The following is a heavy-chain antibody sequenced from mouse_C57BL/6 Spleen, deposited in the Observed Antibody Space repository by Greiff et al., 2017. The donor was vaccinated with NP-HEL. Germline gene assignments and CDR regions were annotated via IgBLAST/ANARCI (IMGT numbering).Heavy chain of an antibody. J-gene: IGHJ2*01. CDR3: TRPIYYGYDFDY. V-gene: IGHV6-6*01. Sequence: EVQGVESGGGLVQPGGSMKLSCAASGFTFSDAWMDWVRQSPEKGLEWVAEIRNKANNHATYYAESVKGRFTISRDDSKSSVYLQMNSLRAEDTGIYYCTRPIYYGYDFDYWGQGTTLTVSS. CDR1: GFTFSDAW. D-gene: IGHD2-2*01. CDR2: IRNKANNHAT.